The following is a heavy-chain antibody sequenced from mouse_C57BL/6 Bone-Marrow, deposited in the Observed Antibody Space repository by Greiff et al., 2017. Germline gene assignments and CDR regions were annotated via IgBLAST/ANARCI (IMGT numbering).Heavy chain of an antibody. CDR1: GYTFTSYW. J-gene: IGHJ1*03. CDR2: IDPSDSYT. V-gene: IGHV1-69*01. Sequence: QVQLQQPGAELVMPGASVKLSCKASGYTFTSYWMHWVKQRPGQGLEWIGEIDPSDSYTNYNQKFKGKSTLTVDKSSSTAYMPLSSLTSEDSAVYYCARGPHWYFDVWGTGTTVTVSS. CDR3: ARGPHWYFDV.